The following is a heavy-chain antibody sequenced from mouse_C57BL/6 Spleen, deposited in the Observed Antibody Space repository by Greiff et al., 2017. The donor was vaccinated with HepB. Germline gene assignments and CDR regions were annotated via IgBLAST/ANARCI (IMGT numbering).Heavy chain of an antibody. Sequence: VKLQESGPGLVQPSQSLSITCTVSGFSLTSYGVHWVRQSPGKGLEWLGVIWSGGSTDYNAAFISRLSISKDNSKRQVFFKMNSLQADDTAIYYCARNRGFKELAYYAMDYWGKGTSVTVSS. D-gene: IGHD3-1*01. CDR1: GFSLTSYG. CDR3: ARNRGFKELAYYAMDY. J-gene: IGHJ4*01. V-gene: IGHV2-2*01. CDR2: IWSGGST.